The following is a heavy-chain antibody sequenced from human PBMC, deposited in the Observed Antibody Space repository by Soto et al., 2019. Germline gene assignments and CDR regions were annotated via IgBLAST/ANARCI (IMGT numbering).Heavy chain of an antibody. CDR2: INHSGST. CDR1: GGSFSGYY. J-gene: IGHJ4*02. V-gene: IGHV4-34*01. Sequence: PSETLSLTCAVYGGSFSGYYWSWIRQPPGKGLEWIGEINHSGSTNYNPSLKSRVTISVDTSKNQFSLKLSSVTAADTAVYYCARREDIVRDYWGQGTLVTVSS. D-gene: IGHD5-12*01. CDR3: ARREDIVRDY.